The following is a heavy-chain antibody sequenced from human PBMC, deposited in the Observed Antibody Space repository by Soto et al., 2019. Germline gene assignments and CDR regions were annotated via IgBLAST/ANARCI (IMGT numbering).Heavy chain of an antibody. CDR2: IYYSGST. V-gene: IGHV4-59*08. Sequence: SETLSLTCIFSGCSISNYYWSWIRQPPGKGLEWIGYIYYSGSTNYNPSLTSRVTISVDTSKNQFSLKLSSVTAADTAVYYCARHRYSYGVYYFDYWGQGTLVTVSS. CDR3: ARHRYSYGVYYFDY. CDR1: GCSISNYY. D-gene: IGHD5-18*01. J-gene: IGHJ4*02.